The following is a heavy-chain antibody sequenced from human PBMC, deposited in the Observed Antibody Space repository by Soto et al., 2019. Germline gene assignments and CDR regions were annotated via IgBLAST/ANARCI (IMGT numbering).Heavy chain of an antibody. Sequence: GGSLRLSCAVSGFTVSNNYMSWVRQAPGKGLEGVSVIYSGGYTAYGDSVKGRFTISRDNSKNTLYLQMNSLRAEDTAVYYCGKEGGGGRNYFHTMYVWGEGTTVTVSS. CDR1: GFTVSNNY. CDR2: IYSGGYT. CDR3: GKEGGGGRNYFHTMYV. J-gene: IGHJ6*01. D-gene: IGHD1-26*01. V-gene: IGHV3-53*01.